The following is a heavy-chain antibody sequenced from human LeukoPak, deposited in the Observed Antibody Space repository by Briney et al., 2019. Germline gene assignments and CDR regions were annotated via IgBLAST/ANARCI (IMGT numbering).Heavy chain of an antibody. CDR1: GGTFSSYA. CDR2: IIPIFGTA. V-gene: IGHV1-69*13. Sequence: GASVKVSCKASGGTFSSYAISWVRQAPGQGLEWMGGIIPIFGTANYAQKFQGRVTITADESTSTAYMELSSLRSEDTAVYYCARGGYSYGYPPDYWGQGTLVTVSS. J-gene: IGHJ4*02. D-gene: IGHD5-18*01. CDR3: ARGGYSYGYPPDY.